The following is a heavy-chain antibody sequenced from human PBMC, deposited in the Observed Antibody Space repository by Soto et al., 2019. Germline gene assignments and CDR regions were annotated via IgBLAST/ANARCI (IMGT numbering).Heavy chain of an antibody. CDR3: ARGRTEGDVVVVAATSTEFDP. CDR1: GGSFSGYY. V-gene: IGHV4-34*01. J-gene: IGHJ5*02. Sequence: QVQLQQWGAGLLKPSETLSLTCAVYGGSFSGYYWSWIRQPPGKGLEWIGEINHSGSTNYNPSLKSRVTISVDTSKNQFSLKLSSVTAAYTAVYYCARGRTEGDVVVVAATSTEFDPWGQGTLVTVSS. D-gene: IGHD2-15*01. CDR2: INHSGST.